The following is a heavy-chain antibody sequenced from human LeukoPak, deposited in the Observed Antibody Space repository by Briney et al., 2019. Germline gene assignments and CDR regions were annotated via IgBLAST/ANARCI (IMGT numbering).Heavy chain of an antibody. D-gene: IGHD6-19*01. CDR1: GGSISSYY. CDR2: IYYSGST. J-gene: IGHJ4*02. CDR3: ALNRDSGWYFHY. V-gene: IGHV4-59*01. Sequence: SETLSLTCTASGGSISSYYWSWIRQPPGKGLEWIGYIYYSGSTNYNPSLKSRVTISVDTSKNQFSLKLSSVTAADTAVYYCALNRDSGWYFHYWGQGTLVTVSS.